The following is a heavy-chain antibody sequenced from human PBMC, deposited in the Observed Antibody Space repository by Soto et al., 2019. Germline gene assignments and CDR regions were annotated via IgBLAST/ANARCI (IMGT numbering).Heavy chain of an antibody. J-gene: IGHJ4*02. CDR2: ISGRGGGT. CDR1: GFTFSNYA. Sequence: GGSLRLSCAASGFTFSNYAMSWVRQAPGKGLDWVSAISGRGGGTYYADSVKGRFTISRDNSKNTLYLQMNSLRAEDTAVYYCAKHRGDYYDSSGYYPPGYWGQGTLVTVSS. D-gene: IGHD3-22*01. V-gene: IGHV3-23*01. CDR3: AKHRGDYYDSSGYYPPGY.